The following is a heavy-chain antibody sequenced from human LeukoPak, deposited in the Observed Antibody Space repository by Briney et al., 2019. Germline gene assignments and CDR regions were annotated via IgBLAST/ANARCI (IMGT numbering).Heavy chain of an antibody. Sequence: ASVKVSCKASGYTFTSYAMHWVRQAPGQRLEWMGWINAGNGNTKYSQKFQGRVTITRDTSASTAYMELSSLRSEDTAVYYRARSGWYDPFDYWGQGTLVTVSS. CDR2: INAGNGNT. CDR1: GYTFTSYA. CDR3: ARSGWYDPFDY. V-gene: IGHV1-3*01. J-gene: IGHJ4*02. D-gene: IGHD6-19*01.